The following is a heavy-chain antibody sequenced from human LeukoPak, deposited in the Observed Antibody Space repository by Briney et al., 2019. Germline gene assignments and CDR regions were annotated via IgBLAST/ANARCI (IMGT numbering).Heavy chain of an antibody. CDR3: AKRPSDYGDYVTYFDY. J-gene: IGHJ4*02. D-gene: IGHD4-17*01. CDR2: ISGSGSST. Sequence: GGSLRLSCAASGFTFSSYAMSWVRQAPGKGLEWVSPISGSGSSTYYADSVKGRFTISRDNSKDTLYLQMNSLRDEDTAVYYCAKRPSDYGDYVTYFDYWGQGTLVTVSS. V-gene: IGHV3-23*01. CDR1: GFTFSSYA.